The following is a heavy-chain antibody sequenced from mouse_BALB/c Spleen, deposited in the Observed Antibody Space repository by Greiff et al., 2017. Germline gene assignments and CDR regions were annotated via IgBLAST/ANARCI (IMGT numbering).Heavy chain of an antibody. Sequence: VQLQQSGAELVRPGALVKLSCKASGFNIKDYYMHWVKQRPEQGLEWIGWIDPENGNTIYDPKFQGKASITADTSSNTAYLQLSSLTSEDTAVYYCASDYDLHYFDYWGQGTTLTVSS. V-gene: IGHV14-1*02. CDR2: IDPENGNT. J-gene: IGHJ2*01. CDR3: ASDYDLHYFDY. D-gene: IGHD2-4*01. CDR1: GFNIKDYY.